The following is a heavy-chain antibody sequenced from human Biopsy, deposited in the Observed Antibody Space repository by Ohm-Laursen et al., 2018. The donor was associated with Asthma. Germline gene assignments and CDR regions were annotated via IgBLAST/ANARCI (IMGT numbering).Heavy chain of an antibody. V-gene: IGHV1-69*01. CDR3: ARSSHINWGGYFDY. J-gene: IGHJ4*02. CDR1: GDSLGSFINYA. CDR2: IIPIFGTA. Sequence: SSVKVSCKASGDSLGSFINYAISWVRQAPRQGLEWMGGIIPIFGTANYAQKFQGRVTITADESTSTAYMELSSLRSEDMAVYYCARSSHINWGGYFDYWGQGTLVTVSS. D-gene: IGHD7-27*01.